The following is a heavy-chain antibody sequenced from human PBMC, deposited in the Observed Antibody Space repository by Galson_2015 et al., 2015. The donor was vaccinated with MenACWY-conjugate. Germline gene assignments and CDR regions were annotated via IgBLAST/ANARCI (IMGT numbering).Heavy chain of an antibody. J-gene: IGHJ4*02. CDR3: ARDNNWSFGS. CDR2: IKADGSFS. CDR1: GFTFNNYW. V-gene: IGHV3-74*01. Sequence: SLRLSCAASGFTFNNYWMHWVRQPPGKGLEWISYIKADGSFSNYADSVKGRFTISTDNAKNMVYLQTDGLGDEDTAVYFCARDNNWSFGSWGQGTLVTVSS. D-gene: IGHD1-1*01.